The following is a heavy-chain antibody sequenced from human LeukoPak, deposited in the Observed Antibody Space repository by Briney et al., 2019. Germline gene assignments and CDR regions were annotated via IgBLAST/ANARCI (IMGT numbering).Heavy chain of an antibody. V-gene: IGHV4-31*03. CDR1: GGSISSGDYY. Sequence: PSQTLSLTCTVSGGSISSGDYYWSWIRQHPGKGLEWIVYIYYSGSTYYNPSLKSRITISVDTSKNQFSLKLSSVTAADTAVYYCARVAGSGPIPHYLDYWGQGTLVTVSS. D-gene: IGHD3-10*01. CDR2: IYYSGST. J-gene: IGHJ4*02. CDR3: ARVAGSGPIPHYLDY.